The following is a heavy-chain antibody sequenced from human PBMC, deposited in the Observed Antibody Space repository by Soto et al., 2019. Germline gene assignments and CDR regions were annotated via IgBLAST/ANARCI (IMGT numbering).Heavy chain of an antibody. V-gene: IGHV3-9*01. J-gene: IGHJ3*02. Sequence: GGSLRLSCAASGFTFDDYAMHWVRQAPGKGLEWVSGISWNSGSIGYADSVKGRFTISRDNAKNSLYLQMNSLRAEDTALYYCAKGTLRFLRFNGMGGDAFDIWGQGTMVTVSS. CDR1: GFTFDDYA. D-gene: IGHD3-3*01. CDR3: AKGTLRFLRFNGMGGDAFDI. CDR2: ISWNSGSI.